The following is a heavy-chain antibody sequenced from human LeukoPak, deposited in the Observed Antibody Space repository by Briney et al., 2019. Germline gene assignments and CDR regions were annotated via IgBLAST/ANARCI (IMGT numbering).Heavy chain of an antibody. Sequence: ASVKVSYKASGYTFTSYDINWVRQATGQGLEWMGWMNPNSGNTGYAQKFQGRVTITRNTSISTAYMELRSLRSDDTAVYYCARVSLQIGGEHIVVVTAIGCYYYYYMDVWGKGTTVTISS. CDR3: ARVSLQIGGEHIVVVTAIGCYYYYYMDV. J-gene: IGHJ6*03. CDR2: MNPNSGNT. CDR1: GYTFTSYD. V-gene: IGHV1-8*03. D-gene: IGHD2-21*02.